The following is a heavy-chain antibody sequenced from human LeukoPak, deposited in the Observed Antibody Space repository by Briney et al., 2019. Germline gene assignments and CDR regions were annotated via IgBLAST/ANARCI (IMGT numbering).Heavy chain of an antibody. Sequence: ASVKVSCKASGYTFTSYYMHWVRQAPGQGLGWMGIINPSGGSTSYTQKFPGRVTMTRDTSTSTVYMELSSLRSEDTAVYYCARGVVVVTMAWYFDLWGRGTLVTVSS. CDR2: INPSGGST. CDR3: ARGVVVVTMAWYFDL. J-gene: IGHJ2*01. D-gene: IGHD3-22*01. CDR1: GYTFTSYY. V-gene: IGHV1-46*01.